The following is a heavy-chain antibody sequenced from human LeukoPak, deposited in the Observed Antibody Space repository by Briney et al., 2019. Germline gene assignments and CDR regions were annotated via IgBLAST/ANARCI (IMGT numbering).Heavy chain of an antibody. CDR1: GGTFNNYA. D-gene: IGHD5-12*01. V-gene: IGHV1-69*04. J-gene: IGHJ4*02. CDR3: ATEPSRSYSFDHLDF. CDR2: VVPMFGIR. Sequence: SVKVSCKTSGGTFNNYAISWVRQAPGQGLEWMGRVVPMFGIRNYPQTFRGRVNITADKATNTVYMELRSLRAEDTAIYYCATEPSRSYSFDHLDFWGLGTPVTASS.